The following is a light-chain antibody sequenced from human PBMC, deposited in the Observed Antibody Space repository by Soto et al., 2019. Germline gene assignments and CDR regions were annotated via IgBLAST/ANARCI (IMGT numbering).Light chain of an antibody. V-gene: IGKV3-20*01. Sequence: EIVLTQSPGTLSLSPGERATLSCRASQSVSSSYLAWYQQKPGQAPRLLIYGASSRATGIPDRFSGSGSGTDFTLTISRLEPQDFGVYYCQQYGSSPDTFGQGTKLKIK. CDR3: QQYGSSPDT. CDR2: GAS. J-gene: IGKJ2*01. CDR1: QSVSSSY.